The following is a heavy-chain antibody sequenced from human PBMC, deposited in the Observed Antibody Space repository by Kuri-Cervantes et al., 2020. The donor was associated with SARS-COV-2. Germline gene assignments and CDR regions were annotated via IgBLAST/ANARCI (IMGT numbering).Heavy chain of an antibody. V-gene: IGHV4-31*02. J-gene: IGHJ3*02. CDR1: GGSISSGGYY. CDR3: ASNLAVAGLFIAFDI. D-gene: IGHD6-19*01. CDR2: IYYSGST. Sequence: SCTVSGGSISSGGYYWSWIRQHPGKGPEWIGYIYYSGSTYYNPSLKSRVTISVDTSKNQFSLKLSSVTAADTAVYYCASNLAVAGLFIAFDIWGQGTMVTVSS.